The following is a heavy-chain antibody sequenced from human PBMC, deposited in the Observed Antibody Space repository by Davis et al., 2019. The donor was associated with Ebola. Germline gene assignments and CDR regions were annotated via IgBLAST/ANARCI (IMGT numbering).Heavy chain of an antibody. CDR2: IQSDGSNK. D-gene: IGHD6-19*01. CDR1: GFTFSYSG. CDR3: AKGDNSGWYGVDY. J-gene: IGHJ4*02. Sequence: GESLKISCTASGFTFSYSGIHWVRQAPGKGLEWVAFIQSDGSNKYYADSVKGRFTISRDNSENTLYLQMNSLRAEDTAVYYCAKGDNSGWYGVDYWGQGTLVTVSS. V-gene: IGHV3-30*02.